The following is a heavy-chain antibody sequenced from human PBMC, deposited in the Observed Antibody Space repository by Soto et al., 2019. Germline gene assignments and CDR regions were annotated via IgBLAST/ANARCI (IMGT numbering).Heavy chain of an antibody. CDR1: GFTFSDHY. Sequence: GGSLRLSCAASGFTFSDHYMDWVRQAPGKGLEWVGRTRNKANSYTTEYAASVKGRFTISRDDSKNSLYLQMNSLKTEDTAVYYCARVYDYYGSGNDYWGQGTLVTVSS. CDR3: ARVYDYYGSGNDY. V-gene: IGHV3-72*01. CDR2: TRNKANSYTT. D-gene: IGHD3-10*01. J-gene: IGHJ4*02.